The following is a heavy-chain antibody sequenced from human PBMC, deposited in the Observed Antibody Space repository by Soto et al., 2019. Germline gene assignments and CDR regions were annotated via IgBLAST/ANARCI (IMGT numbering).Heavy chain of an antibody. V-gene: IGHV3-64*01. CDR3: ARDRCTNGVCYAPSDY. J-gene: IGHJ4*02. Sequence: GGSLKLSCATSGFTFSTYAMHWVRQAQGKGLEYVSAISSNGRSTYYANSVKGRFTISRDNSKNTLYLQMDSLRAEDMAVYYCARDRCTNGVCYAPSDYWGQGTLVTVSS. D-gene: IGHD2-8*01. CDR1: GFTFSTYA. CDR2: ISSNGRST.